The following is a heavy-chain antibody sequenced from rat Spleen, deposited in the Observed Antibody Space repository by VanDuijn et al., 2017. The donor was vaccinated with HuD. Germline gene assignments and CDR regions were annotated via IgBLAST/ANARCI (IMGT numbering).Heavy chain of an antibody. D-gene: IGHD1-1*01. CDR3: ARHPDYSNYFDY. J-gene: IGHJ2*01. CDR2: ISSGGSNT. Sequence: EVQLVESGGGLVQPGRSMRLSCSASGFTFSDYYMAWVRQAPTKGLEWVATISSGGSNTYYPDSVKGRFTISRDNAKSTLYLQMDSLRSEDTATYYCARHPDYSNYFDYWGQGVMVTVSS. V-gene: IGHV5-25*01. CDR1: GFTFSDYY.